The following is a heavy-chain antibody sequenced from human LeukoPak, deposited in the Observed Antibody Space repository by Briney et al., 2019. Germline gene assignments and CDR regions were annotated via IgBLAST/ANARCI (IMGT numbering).Heavy chain of an antibody. CDR1: GFTFSSYA. V-gene: IGHV3-23*01. J-gene: IGHJ4*02. D-gene: IGHD5-24*01. Sequence: GGSLRLSCAGSGFTFSSYAMSWVRQAPGKGLEWVSAISGSGGSTYYADSVKGRFTISRDNSKNTLYLQMNSLRAEDTAVYYCAKDGRATIWGTFDYWGQGTLVTVSS. CDR3: AKDGRATIWGTFDY. CDR2: ISGSGGST.